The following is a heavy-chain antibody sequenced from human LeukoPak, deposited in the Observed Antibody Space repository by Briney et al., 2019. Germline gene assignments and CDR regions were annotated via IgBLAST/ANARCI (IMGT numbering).Heavy chain of an antibody. CDR1: GGAYY. CDR2: LYSSGYT. Sequence: SETLSLTCSISGGAYYWNWIRQPAGKGLQWIGRLYSSGYTNYNPSLKSRVTMSVDTSKNQFSLKLSSVTAADTAVYYCARLSGIQLWFSQSATAFDIWGQGTMVTVSS. V-gene: IGHV4-4*07. J-gene: IGHJ3*02. CDR3: ARLSGIQLWFSQSATAFDI. D-gene: IGHD5-18*01.